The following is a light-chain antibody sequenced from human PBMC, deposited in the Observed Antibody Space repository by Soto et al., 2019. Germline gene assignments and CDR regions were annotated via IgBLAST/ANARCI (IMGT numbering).Light chain of an antibody. CDR3: VLYMGSGIWV. CDR2: NTK. CDR1: SGSVSTSFY. J-gene: IGLJ3*02. V-gene: IGLV8-61*01. Sequence: QAVVTQEPSFSVSPGRTVTLTCGLSSGSVSTSFYPSWYQQTPGQAPRTLIYNTKGRSSGVPDRFSGSILGNKAALTITGAQADDESDYYCVLYMGSGIWVFGGGTKLTVL.